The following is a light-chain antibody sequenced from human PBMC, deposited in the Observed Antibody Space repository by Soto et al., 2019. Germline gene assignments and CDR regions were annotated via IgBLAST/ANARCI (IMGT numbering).Light chain of an antibody. CDR1: SSDVGGYNY. Sequence: QSALTQPASVSGSPGQSITISCTGTSSDVGGYNYVSWFQQHPGKAPKLMIYEVSNRPSGVSNRFSGSRSGNTASLTISWRQSEDEAEYYCNSYTNNNTFVFGTGTKLTVL. CDR3: NSYTNNNTFV. V-gene: IGLV2-14*01. CDR2: EVS. J-gene: IGLJ1*01.